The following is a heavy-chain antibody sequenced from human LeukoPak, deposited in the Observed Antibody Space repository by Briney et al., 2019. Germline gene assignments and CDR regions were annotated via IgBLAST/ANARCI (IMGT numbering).Heavy chain of an antibody. CDR3: ARPAGDFWSGYYPYYFDY. J-gene: IGHJ4*02. CDR1: GVSISSSSYY. Sequence: PSETLSLTCTVSGVSISSSSYYWAWIRQPPGKGLEWFGSIYYSGSTYYNPSLKSRVTISVDTSKNQFSLKLGSVTAADTAVYYCARPAGDFWSGYYPYYFDYWGQGTLVTVSS. V-gene: IGHV4-39*01. D-gene: IGHD3-3*01. CDR2: IYYSGST.